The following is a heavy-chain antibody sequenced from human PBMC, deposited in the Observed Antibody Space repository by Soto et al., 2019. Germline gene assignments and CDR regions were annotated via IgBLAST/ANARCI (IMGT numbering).Heavy chain of an antibody. CDR2: INHSGST. Sequence: SETLSLTCAVYGGSFSGYYWSWIRQPPGKGLEWIGEINHSGSTNYNPSLKSRVTISVDTSKNQFSLKLSSVTAADTAVYYCARGRGLTVVVPAAMPDGGFYGMDVWGQGTTVTVSS. J-gene: IGHJ6*02. V-gene: IGHV4-34*01. CDR3: ARGRGLTVVVPAAMPDGGFYGMDV. CDR1: GGSFSGYY. D-gene: IGHD2-2*01.